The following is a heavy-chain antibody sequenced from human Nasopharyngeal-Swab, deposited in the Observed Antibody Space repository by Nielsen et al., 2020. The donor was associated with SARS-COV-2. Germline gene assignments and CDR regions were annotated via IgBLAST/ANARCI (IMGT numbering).Heavy chain of an antibody. CDR3: VRIHGDCSGGSCYSGVDY. Sequence: SVKVSCKASGGTFSTYAISWVRQAPGQGLEWMGGIIPIFGTSKYAQKFQARVTITADEPTKTSHMELSSLRSEDTAVYFCVRIHGDCSGGSCYSGVDYWGQGSLVTVSS. V-gene: IGHV1-69*13. D-gene: IGHD2-15*01. CDR1: GGTFSTYA. CDR2: IIPIFGTS. J-gene: IGHJ4*02.